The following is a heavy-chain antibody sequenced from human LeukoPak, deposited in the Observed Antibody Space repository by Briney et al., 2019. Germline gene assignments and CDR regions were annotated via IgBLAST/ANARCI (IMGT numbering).Heavy chain of an antibody. CDR2: IKSKTNGETT. J-gene: IGHJ4*02. D-gene: IGHD1/OR15-1a*01. V-gene: IGHV3-15*01. Sequence: GGSLRLSCAGAGFTFSNAWMTWVRQAPGKGREWVGRIKSKTNGETTDYAAPVKGRFTISRDDSKNTVYLQMNSLKTEDTGVYYCAVHLTETTFGYWGQGTLVTVSS. CDR1: GFTFSNAW. CDR3: AVHLTETTFGY.